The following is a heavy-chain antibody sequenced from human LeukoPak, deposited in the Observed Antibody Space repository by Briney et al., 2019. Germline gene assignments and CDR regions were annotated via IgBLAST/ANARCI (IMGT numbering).Heavy chain of an antibody. Sequence: GGSLRLSCAASGFTFGSYSMNWVRQAPGKGLEWVSSISSSRGNTYYADSVKGRFTIPRDNAKNSLYLQMNSLRAEDTAVYYCARGLDTIIVVTYYFDYWGQGTLVTVSS. CDR1: GFTFGSYS. D-gene: IGHD3-22*01. J-gene: IGHJ4*02. V-gene: IGHV3-21*01. CDR2: ISSSRGNT. CDR3: ARGLDTIIVVTYYFDY.